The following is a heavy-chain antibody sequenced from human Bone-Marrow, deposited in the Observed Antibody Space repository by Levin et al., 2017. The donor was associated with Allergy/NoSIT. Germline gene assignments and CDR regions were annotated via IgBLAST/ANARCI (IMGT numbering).Heavy chain of an antibody. D-gene: IGHD1-1*01. CDR3: AKGLKIGWNDSPFEY. CDR2: ISGSGSTT. V-gene: IGHV3-23*01. CDR1: GFTFSSYA. J-gene: IGHJ4*02. Sequence: GGSLRLSCAASGFTFSSYAMNWVRQAPGKGLEWVSGISGSGSTTYYAGSVRGRFTISRDSSTNSVYLEMNILRADDTAVYYCAKGLKIGWNDSPFEYWGQGTLVTVSS.